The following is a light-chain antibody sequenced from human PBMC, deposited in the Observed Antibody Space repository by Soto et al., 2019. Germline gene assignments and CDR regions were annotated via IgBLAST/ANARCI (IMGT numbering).Light chain of an antibody. J-gene: IGLJ1*01. Sequence: QSALTQPPSVSGSPGQSITISCTGTSSDVGGYNYVSWYQQHPGKAPKLMIYEVSNRPSGVSNRFSGSKSGNTASLTISGLQAEDEADYYCCSYAGGYTFVFGNGTKLTVL. CDR1: SSDVGGYNY. CDR3: CSYAGGYTFV. CDR2: EVS. V-gene: IGLV2-14*01.